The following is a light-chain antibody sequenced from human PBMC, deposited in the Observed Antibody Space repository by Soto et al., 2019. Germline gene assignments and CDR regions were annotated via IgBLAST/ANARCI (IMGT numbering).Light chain of an antibody. V-gene: IGKV3-11*01. CDR1: QSLSIN. CDR2: DAS. J-gene: IGKJ5*01. Sequence: EVVMTQSPATLSVSPGERATLSCGASQSLSINLGWYQQKPGQAPRLLVYDASTRATGIPARFSGSGSETDFTLTISSLEPEDSAVYYCQQRSNWPLITFGQGTRLEIK. CDR3: QQRSNWPLIT.